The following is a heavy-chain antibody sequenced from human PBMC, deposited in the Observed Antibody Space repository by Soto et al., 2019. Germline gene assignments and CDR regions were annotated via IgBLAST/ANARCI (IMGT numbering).Heavy chain of an antibody. CDR3: ARGRVGATTGWFDP. Sequence: ASVKLSCKASGYTFTGYYMHWVRQAPGQGLEWMGWINPNSGGTNYAQKFQGWVTMTRDTSISTAYMELSRLRSDDTAVYYCARGRVGATTGWFDPWGQGTLVTVSS. D-gene: IGHD1-26*01. V-gene: IGHV1-2*04. CDR1: GYTFTGYY. CDR2: INPNSGGT. J-gene: IGHJ5*02.